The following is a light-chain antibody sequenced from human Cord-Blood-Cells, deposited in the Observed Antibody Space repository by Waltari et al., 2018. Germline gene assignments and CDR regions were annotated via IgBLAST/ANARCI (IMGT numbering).Light chain of an antibody. J-gene: IGLJ3*02. CDR3: YSTDSSGNHWV. V-gene: IGLV3-10*01. Sequence: SYELTQPPSVSVSPGHTARITCPGEALPKKYAYWYQQKSGQAPALVIYEDSKRPSGIPERFSGSTSGTMATLTISGAQVEDEADYYCYSTDSSGNHWVFGGGTKLTVL. CDR1: ALPKKY. CDR2: EDS.